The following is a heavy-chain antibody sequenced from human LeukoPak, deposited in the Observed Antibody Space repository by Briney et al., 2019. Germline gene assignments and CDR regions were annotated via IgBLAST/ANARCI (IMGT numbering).Heavy chain of an antibody. CDR2: IYTSGST. D-gene: IGHD3-10*01. CDR3: ARDFGEETGAFDY. CDR1: GGSISSGSYY. J-gene: IGHJ4*02. Sequence: PSETLSLTCTVSGGSISSGSYYWSWIRQPAGKGLEWIGRIYTSGSTNYNPSLKSRVTISVDTSKNQFSLKLSSVTAADTAVYYCARDFGEETGAFDYWGQGTLVTVSS. V-gene: IGHV4-61*02.